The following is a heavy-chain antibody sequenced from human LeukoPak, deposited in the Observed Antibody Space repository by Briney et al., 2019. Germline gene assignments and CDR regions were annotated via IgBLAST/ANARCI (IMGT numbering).Heavy chain of an antibody. CDR3: ARDRVGQDGFDI. Sequence: SQTLSLTCAISGDSVSSNAAAWNWIRQSPSRGLEWLGRTYYRSKWYLDYAGSVKSRITINVDTSKSQFSLQVNSVTPEDTAVYYCARDRVGQDGFDIWGQGTLVTVSS. J-gene: IGHJ3*02. CDR1: GDSVSSNAAA. CDR2: TYYRSKWYL. D-gene: IGHD5-24*01. V-gene: IGHV6-1*01.